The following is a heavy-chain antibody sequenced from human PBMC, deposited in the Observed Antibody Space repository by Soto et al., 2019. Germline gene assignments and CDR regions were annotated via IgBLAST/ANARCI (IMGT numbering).Heavy chain of an antibody. CDR2: INLGGIT. CDR3: ARGEFSSSWYRESHFDS. V-gene: IGHV4-34*01. CDR1: GGSFNDYF. Sequence: PSETLSLTCAVYGGSFNDYFWSWIRQTPGKGLEWIGEINLGGITKLKPSLRSRVTISLDTSKKQFSLNLRSVTAADTAVYYCARGEFSSSWYRESHFDSWGQGTLVTVSS. J-gene: IGHJ4*02. D-gene: IGHD6-13*01.